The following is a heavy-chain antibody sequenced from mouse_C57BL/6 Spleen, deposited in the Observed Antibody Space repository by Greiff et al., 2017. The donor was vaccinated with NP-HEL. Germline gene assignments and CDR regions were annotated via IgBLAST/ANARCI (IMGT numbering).Heavy chain of an antibody. CDR1: GYTFTSYW. CDR2: IDPSDSET. J-gene: IGHJ1*03. D-gene: IGHD2-5*01. V-gene: IGHV1-52*01. Sequence: QVQLQQPGAELVRPGSSVKLSCKASGYTFTSYWMHWVKQRPIQGLEWIGNIDPSDSETHYNQKFKDKATLTVDKSSSTAYMQLSSLTSEDSAVYYCARSGLDYSNWYFDVWGTGTTVTVSS. CDR3: ARSGLDYSNWYFDV.